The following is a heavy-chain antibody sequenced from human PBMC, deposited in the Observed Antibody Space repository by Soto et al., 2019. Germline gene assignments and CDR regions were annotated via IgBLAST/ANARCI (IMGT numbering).Heavy chain of an antibody. Sequence: PSETLSLTCTVSGASISGFYWSWIRKSAGKGLEWIGRIYATGTTDYNPSLKSRVMMSVDTSKKQFSLKLRSVTAAVTAVYYCVRYGTKTLRDWFDPWGQGISVTVSS. D-gene: IGHD1-1*01. CDR2: IYATGTT. CDR3: VRYGTKTLRDWFDP. V-gene: IGHV4-4*07. J-gene: IGHJ5*02. CDR1: GASISGFY.